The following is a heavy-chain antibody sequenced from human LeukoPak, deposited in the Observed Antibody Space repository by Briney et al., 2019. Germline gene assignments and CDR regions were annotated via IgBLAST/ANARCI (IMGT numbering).Heavy chain of an antibody. D-gene: IGHD3-10*01. Sequence: GGSLRLSCAASGFTFSDYYMSWIRQAPGKGLEWVSYISCSGSTIYYADSVKGRFTISRDNAKNSLYLQMNSLRAEDTAVYYCARVYYYGSGRRDYYGMDVWGQGTTVTVSS. CDR3: ARVYYYGSGRRDYYGMDV. V-gene: IGHV3-11*01. CDR1: GFTFSDYY. CDR2: ISCSGSTI. J-gene: IGHJ6*02.